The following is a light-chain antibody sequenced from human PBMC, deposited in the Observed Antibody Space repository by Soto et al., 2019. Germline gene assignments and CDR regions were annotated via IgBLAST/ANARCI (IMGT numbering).Light chain of an antibody. J-gene: IGLJ2*01. CDR2: EDN. Sequence: QPVLTQPPSVSAAPGQKLTISCSGSSSNIGSNSVSWYQQFPGTAPKLLIYEDNKRPSGIPDRFYGSKSDTSATLGITGLQTGHEADYYCGAWDSSLSAGQFGGGTQLTVL. CDR3: GAWDSSLSAGQ. CDR1: SSNIGSNS. V-gene: IGLV1-51*01.